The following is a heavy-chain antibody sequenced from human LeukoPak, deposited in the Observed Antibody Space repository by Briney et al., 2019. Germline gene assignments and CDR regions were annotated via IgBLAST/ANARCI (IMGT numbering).Heavy chain of an antibody. CDR3: ATGRRSYDSSGYYYRWFDP. D-gene: IGHD3-22*01. V-gene: IGHV1-24*01. CDR2: FDPEDGET. Sequence: ASVKVSCKVSGYTLTELSMHWVRQAPGKGVEWMGGFDPEDGETIYAQKFQGRVTMTEDTSTDTAYMELSSLRSEDTAVYYCATGRRSYDSSGYYYRWFDPWGQGTLVTVSS. J-gene: IGHJ5*02. CDR1: GYTLTELS.